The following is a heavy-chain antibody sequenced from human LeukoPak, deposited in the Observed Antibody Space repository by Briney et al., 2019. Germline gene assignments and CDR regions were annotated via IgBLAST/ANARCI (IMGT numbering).Heavy chain of an antibody. CDR2: IYTSGIT. J-gene: IGHJ6*04. D-gene: IGHD6-19*01. CDR1: GGSISSFY. CDR3: ARQGGDSSPFSV. V-gene: IGHV4-4*09. Sequence: SETLSLTCTVSGGSISSFYWTWIRQPPGKGLECIGYIYTSGITNYNPSLKSRVTISVDTSKNQFSLKLSSVTAADTAVYYCARQGGDSSPFSVWGEGTTVTVSS.